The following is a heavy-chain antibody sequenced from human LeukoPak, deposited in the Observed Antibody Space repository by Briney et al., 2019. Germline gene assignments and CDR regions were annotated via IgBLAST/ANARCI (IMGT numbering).Heavy chain of an antibody. V-gene: IGHV3-7*01. J-gene: IGHJ4*02. CDR1: VSIFSSYW. D-gene: IGHD6-13*01. CDR3: VRDQGAAGDY. Sequence: GGSLRLSCVVSVSIFSSYWMTCVRQAPGKGLEWVSNIDQDGSDKSYVDSVKGRFTISRDNAKNSLYLEMNSLRAEDTALYYCVRDQGAAGDYWGQGTLVIVSS. CDR2: IDQDGSDK.